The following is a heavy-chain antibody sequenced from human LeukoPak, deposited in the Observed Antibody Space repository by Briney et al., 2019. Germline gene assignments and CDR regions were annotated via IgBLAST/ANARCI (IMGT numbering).Heavy chain of an antibody. CDR2: MKPNSGNT. CDR3: ARDQRYSSLAPDY. Sequence: GASVKVSCKASGYTFTSYDINWVRQATGQGLEWMGWMKPNSGNTGYAQKFQGRVTMTRDTSTSTVYMELSSLRSEDTAVYYCARDQRYSSLAPDYWGQGTLVTVSS. J-gene: IGHJ4*02. V-gene: IGHV1-8*01. CDR1: GYTFTSYD. D-gene: IGHD6-13*01.